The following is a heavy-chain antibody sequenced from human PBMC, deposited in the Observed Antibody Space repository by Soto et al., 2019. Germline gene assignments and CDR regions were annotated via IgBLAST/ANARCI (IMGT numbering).Heavy chain of an antibody. D-gene: IGHD6-13*01. J-gene: IGHJ5*02. CDR2: ISYDGSNK. V-gene: IGHV3-30*18. CDR1: GFTFSSYG. CDR3: AKEESIAAAA. Sequence: GGSLRLSCAASGFTFSSYGMHWVRQAPGKGLEWVAVISYDGSNKYYADSVKGRFTISRDNSKNTLYLQMNSLRAEDTAVYYCAKEESIAAAAWGQGTLVTVSS.